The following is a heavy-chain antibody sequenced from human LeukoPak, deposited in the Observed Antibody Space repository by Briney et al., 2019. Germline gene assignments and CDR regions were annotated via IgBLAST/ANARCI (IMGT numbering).Heavy chain of an antibody. CDR3: AREGTLDYYYGMDA. V-gene: IGHV3-30*04. Sequence: GGSLRLSCAASGFTFSSYAMHWVRQAPGKGLEWVAVISYDGSNKYYADSVKGRFTISRDNSKNTLYLQMNSLRAEDTAVYYCAREGTLDYYYGMDAWGKGTTVTVSS. CDR1: GFTFSSYA. J-gene: IGHJ6*04. CDR2: ISYDGSNK.